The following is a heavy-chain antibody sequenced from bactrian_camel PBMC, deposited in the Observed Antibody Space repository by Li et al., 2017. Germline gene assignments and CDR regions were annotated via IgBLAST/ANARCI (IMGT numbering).Heavy chain of an antibody. CDR2: IYSDVSRT. J-gene: IGHJ4*01. D-gene: IGHD2*01. Sequence: HVQLVESGGGSVQAGETLRPSCTASGFTIADSDMGWYRQAPGKGLEWVSAIYSDVSRTYYADSVKGRFTISRDNAKNTVYLQMNSLKSEDPALYYCAPVVSNYWGQGTQVTVS. V-gene: IGHV3S7*01. CDR3: APVVSNY. CDR1: GFTIADSD.